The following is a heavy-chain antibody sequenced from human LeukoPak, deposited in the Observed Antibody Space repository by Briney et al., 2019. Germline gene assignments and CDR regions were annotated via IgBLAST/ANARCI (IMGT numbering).Heavy chain of an antibody. Sequence: ASVKVSCKASGYTFTDYYMDWVRQAPGQGLEWMGWINPNSGGTNYAQKFQGRVTMTRDTSISTAYMELSRLRSDDTAVYYCARLPALQDAFDIWGQGTMVTVSS. CDR2: INPNSGGT. J-gene: IGHJ3*02. V-gene: IGHV1-2*02. CDR1: GYTFTDYY. CDR3: ARLPALQDAFDI.